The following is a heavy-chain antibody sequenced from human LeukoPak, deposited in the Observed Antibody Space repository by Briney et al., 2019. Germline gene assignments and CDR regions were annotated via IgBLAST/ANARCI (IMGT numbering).Heavy chain of an antibody. Sequence: SVKVSCKASGGTFSSYAISWVRQAPGQGLEWMGGIIPIFGTANYAQKLQGRVTMTTDTSTSTAYMELRSLRSDDTAVYYCARVPHSSSWYWEDYWGQGTLVTVSS. CDR1: GGTFSSYA. J-gene: IGHJ4*02. D-gene: IGHD6-13*01. CDR2: IIPIFGTA. CDR3: ARVPHSSSWYWEDY. V-gene: IGHV1-69*05.